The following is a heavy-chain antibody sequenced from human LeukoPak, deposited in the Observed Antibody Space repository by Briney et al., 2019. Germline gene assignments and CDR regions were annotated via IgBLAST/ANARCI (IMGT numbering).Heavy chain of an antibody. Sequence: PSETLSLTCAVYGGSFSGYYWSWIRQPPGKGLEWIGEINHSGSTNYNPSLKSRVTISVDTSKNQFSLKLSSVTAADTAVYYCARGRYGDYVGRYYYYMDVWGKGTTVTISS. V-gene: IGHV4-34*01. CDR2: INHSGST. D-gene: IGHD4-17*01. CDR3: ARGRYGDYVGRYYYYMDV. CDR1: GGSFSGYY. J-gene: IGHJ6*03.